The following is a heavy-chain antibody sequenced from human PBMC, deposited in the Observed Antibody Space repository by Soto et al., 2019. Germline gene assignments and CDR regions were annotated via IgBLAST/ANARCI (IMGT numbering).Heavy chain of an antibody. CDR3: ARISLVYAIHGPHFDY. V-gene: IGHV4-39*01. Sequence: PSETLSLTCTVSGGSISSSSYYWGWIRQPPGKGLEWIGSIYYSGSTYYNPSLKSRVTISVDTSKNQFSLKLSSVTAADTALYYCARISLVYAIHGPHFDYWGQGTLVTVSS. CDR1: GGSISSSSYY. CDR2: IYYSGST. J-gene: IGHJ4*02. D-gene: IGHD2-8*01.